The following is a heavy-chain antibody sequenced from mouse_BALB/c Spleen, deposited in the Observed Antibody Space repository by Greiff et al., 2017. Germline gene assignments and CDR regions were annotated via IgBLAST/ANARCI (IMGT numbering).Heavy chain of an antibody. CDR2: IDPENGDT. D-gene: IGHD2-10*02. Sequence: VQLQQSGAELVRSGASVKLSCTASGFNIKDYYMHWVKQRPEQGLEWIGWIDPENGDTAYAPKFQGKATMTADTSSNTAYLQLSSLTSEDTAVYYCRYGNDCDYWGQGTTLTVSS. CDR3: RYGNDCDY. CDR1: GFNIKDYY. V-gene: IGHV14-4*02. J-gene: IGHJ2*01.